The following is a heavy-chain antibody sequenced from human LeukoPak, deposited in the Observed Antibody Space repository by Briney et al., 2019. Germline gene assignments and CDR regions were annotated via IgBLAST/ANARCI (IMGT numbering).Heavy chain of an antibody. Sequence: ASVKVSCRASGYTFTGYYMHWVRQAPGQGLEWMGWINPNSGGTNYAQKFQGRVTMTRDTSISTAYMELSRLRSDDTAVYYCARAGNNWNDVEGGWFDPWGQGTLVTVSS. CDR2: INPNSGGT. J-gene: IGHJ5*02. D-gene: IGHD1-1*01. CDR1: GYTFTGYY. V-gene: IGHV1-2*02. CDR3: ARAGNNWNDVEGGWFDP.